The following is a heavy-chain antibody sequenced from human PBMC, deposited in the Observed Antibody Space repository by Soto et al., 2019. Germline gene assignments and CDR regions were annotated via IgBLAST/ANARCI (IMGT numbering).Heavy chain of an antibody. CDR1: GGSISSSSYY. D-gene: IGHD2-2*01. V-gene: IGHV4-39*01. CDR3: ARFVGSTPPFDY. CDR2: IYYSGST. Sequence: NPSETLSLTCTVSGGSISSSSYYWGWIRQPPGKGLEWIGSIYYSGSTYYNPSLKSRVTISVDTSKNKFSLKLSSVTAADTAVYYCARFVGSTPPFDYWGQGTLVTVSS. J-gene: IGHJ4*02.